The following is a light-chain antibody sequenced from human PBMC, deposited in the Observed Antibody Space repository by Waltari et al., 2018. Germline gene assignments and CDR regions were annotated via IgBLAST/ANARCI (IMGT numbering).Light chain of an antibody. CDR1: SSAVGGYNY. Sequence: QSALTQPRPVSGSPGQSVTISCTGTSSAVGGYNYVSWYQQHPGNAPKLIIYDVTKRPSGVPDRFSGSKSGNTASLTISGLQAEDEADYYCCSYAGPYTLIIFGGGTKLTVV. CDR3: CSYAGPYTLII. CDR2: DVT. J-gene: IGLJ2*01. V-gene: IGLV2-11*01.